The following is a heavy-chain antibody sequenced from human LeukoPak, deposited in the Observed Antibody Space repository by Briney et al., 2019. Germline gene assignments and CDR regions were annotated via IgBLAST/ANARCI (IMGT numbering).Heavy chain of an antibody. Sequence: GGSLRLSCAASGFTFSSYAMHWVRQAPGRGLEWVAVMSYDGSNKYYADSVKGRFTISRDNSKNTLYLQMNSLRAEDTAVYYCARQEQQLVYYYYGMDVWGKGTTVTVSS. CDR3: ARQEQQLVYYYYGMDV. CDR2: MSYDGSNK. V-gene: IGHV3-30*04. J-gene: IGHJ6*04. D-gene: IGHD6-13*01. CDR1: GFTFSSYA.